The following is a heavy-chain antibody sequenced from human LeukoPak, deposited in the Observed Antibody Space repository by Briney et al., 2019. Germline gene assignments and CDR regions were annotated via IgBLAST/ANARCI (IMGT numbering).Heavy chain of an antibody. D-gene: IGHD3-3*01. CDR2: ISGSGGST. Sequence: GGSLGLSCAASGFTLSSYWMHWVRQAPGKGLEWVSAISGSGGSTYYADSVKGRFTISRDNSKNTLYLQMNSLRAEDTAVYYCAKEKARRDFWSGYYPGYWGQGTLVTVSS. J-gene: IGHJ4*02. CDR3: AKEKARRDFWSGYYPGY. CDR1: GFTLSSYW. V-gene: IGHV3-23*01.